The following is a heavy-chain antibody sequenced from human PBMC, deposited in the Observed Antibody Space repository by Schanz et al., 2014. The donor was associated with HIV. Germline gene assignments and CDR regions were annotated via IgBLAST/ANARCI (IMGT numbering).Heavy chain of an antibody. CDR3: ARDRLHPGNGMDV. CDR1: GFPFSDYG. J-gene: IGHJ6*02. CDR2: IWNDGSNT. Sequence: ASGGGVVQPGRSLRLSCAASGFPFSDYGMHWVRQAPGKGLEWVAVIWNDGSNTFYADSVKGRFTISRDNSKKTVFLQMNNLRAEDTAVYYCARDRLHPGNGMDVWGQGTTVTVSS. V-gene: IGHV3-33*01. D-gene: IGHD4-4*01.